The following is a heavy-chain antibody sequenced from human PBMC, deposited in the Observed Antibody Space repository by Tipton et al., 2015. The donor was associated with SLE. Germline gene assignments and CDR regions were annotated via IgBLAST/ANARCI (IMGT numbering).Heavy chain of an antibody. CDR3: ARDRGDGYKDP. CDR1: GGSLSSVSYY. V-gene: IGHV4-61*09. J-gene: IGHJ5*02. D-gene: IGHD5-24*01. CDR2: IYTSGST. Sequence: TLSLTCTVSGGSLSSVSYYWSWIRQPAGKGLEWIGYIYTSGSTNDNPSLKSRVTISIDTSKNQFSLKLSTVTAAAPAEYYCARDRGDGYKDPWGQGTLVTVSS.